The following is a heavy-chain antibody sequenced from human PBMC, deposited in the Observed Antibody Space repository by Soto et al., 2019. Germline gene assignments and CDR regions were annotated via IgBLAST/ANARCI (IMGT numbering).Heavy chain of an antibody. D-gene: IGHD6-13*01. CDR3: ARDGVRKLVLKHYYYGMDV. Sequence: ASVKVFCKASGYTFTSYYMHWVRQAPGQGLEWMGIINPSGGSTSYAQKFQGRVTMTRDTSTSTVYMELSSLRSEDTAVYYCARDGVRKLVLKHYYYGMDVWGQGTTVTVS. J-gene: IGHJ6*02. CDR2: INPSGGST. CDR1: GYTFTSYY. V-gene: IGHV1-46*01.